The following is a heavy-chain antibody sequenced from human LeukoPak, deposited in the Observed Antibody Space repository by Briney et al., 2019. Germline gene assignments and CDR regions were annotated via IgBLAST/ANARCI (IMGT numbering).Heavy chain of an antibody. J-gene: IGHJ6*02. CDR1: GFTFSSYG. D-gene: IGHD3-22*01. Sequence: HSGGSLSLSCAASGFTFSSYGMHWVRQAPGKGLEGVAVITYDGSNKYYADSVKGRFTISRDNSKNTLYLQMNSLRAEDTAVYYCANYYDSSGYSYYGMDVWGQGTTVTVSS. CDR2: ITYDGSNK. CDR3: ANYYDSSGYSYYGMDV. V-gene: IGHV3-30*18.